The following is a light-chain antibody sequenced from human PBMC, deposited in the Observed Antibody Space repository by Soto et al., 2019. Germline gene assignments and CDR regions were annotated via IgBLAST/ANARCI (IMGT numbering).Light chain of an antibody. Sequence: QSVLTQPPSVSGAPWQRVTMSCTGSSSNIGAPYDVHWYQQLPGTAPKLLIYGNNNRPSGVPDRISGSKSGTSASLAITGLQAEDEADYYCQSYDRSLSGVVFGGGTKLTVL. V-gene: IGLV1-40*01. CDR1: SSNIGAPYD. CDR2: GNN. CDR3: QSYDRSLSGVV. J-gene: IGLJ2*01.